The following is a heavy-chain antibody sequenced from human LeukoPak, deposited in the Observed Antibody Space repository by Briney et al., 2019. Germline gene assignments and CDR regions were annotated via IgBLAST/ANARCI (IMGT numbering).Heavy chain of an antibody. D-gene: IGHD3-22*01. CDR2: IIPILGIA. J-gene: IGHJ4*02. V-gene: IGHV1-69*04. Sequence: SVKVSCKASGYPFTSSDINWVRQVPGRGLEWMGRIIPILGIANYAQKFQGRVTITADKSTSTAYMELSSLRSEDTAVYYCASYYDSSGYLSWGQGTLVTVSS. CDR3: ASYYDSSGYLS. CDR1: GYPFTSSD.